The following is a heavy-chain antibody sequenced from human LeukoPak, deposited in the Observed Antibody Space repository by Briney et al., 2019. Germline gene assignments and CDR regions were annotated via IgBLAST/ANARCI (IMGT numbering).Heavy chain of an antibody. CDR3: AKDLRGYSYGADDY. J-gene: IGHJ4*02. V-gene: IGHV3-23*01. CDR2: IVGSGGST. Sequence: PGGSLRLSCVASGFTFSSYAMSWVRQAPGKGLEWVSTIVGSGGSTYYADSMKGRFTISRDNSKNTLYVQMNSLRAEDTALYYCAKDLRGYSYGADDYWGQGTLVIVSS. D-gene: IGHD5-18*01. CDR1: GFTFSSYA.